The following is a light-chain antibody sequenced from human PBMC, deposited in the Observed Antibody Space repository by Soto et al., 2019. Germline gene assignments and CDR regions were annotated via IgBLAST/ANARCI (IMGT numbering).Light chain of an antibody. Sequence: QSVLTQPPSVSGTPGQRVNMSCSGSSSNIGSKSVSWYQHLPQTAPKLLIYSNNQRPSGVPGRFSGSKSGTSASLAISGLQSDDETQYYCQSYDRGLTAYVFGTGTKLTVL. CDR3: QSYDRGLTAYV. CDR2: SNN. CDR1: SSNIGSKS. J-gene: IGLJ1*01. V-gene: IGLV1-44*01.